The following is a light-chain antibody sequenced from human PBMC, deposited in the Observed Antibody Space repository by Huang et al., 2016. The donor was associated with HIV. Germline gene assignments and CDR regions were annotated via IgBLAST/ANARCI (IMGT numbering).Light chain of an antibody. Sequence: DIQMTQSPSSLSASVGDRVTITCQASQDISNYLNCYQQKPGEAPKLLISYASNLDSGVPSRFSGSGSGTDFTFTINNLQPEDIATYYGQQFDRLPLTFGGGAKVEIK. CDR2: YAS. V-gene: IGKV1-33*01. CDR1: QDISNY. J-gene: IGKJ4*01. CDR3: QQFDRLPLT.